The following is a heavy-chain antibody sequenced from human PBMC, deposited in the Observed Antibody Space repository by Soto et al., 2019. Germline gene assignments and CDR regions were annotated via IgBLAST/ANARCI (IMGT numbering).Heavy chain of an antibody. D-gene: IGHD3-16*02. CDR1: GFPFTTYA. CDR3: AKASTYAYVWGSSRYSFHY. CDR2: ISGSGDRA. Sequence: PVGSLRLSCEASGFPFTTYAMSWVRQAPGKGLEWVSGISGSGDRAHYIDSVKGRFAISRDNYKNTLYLQMSSLRAEDTAVYYCAKASTYAYVWGSSRYSFHYCGQGTLVTVYS. J-gene: IGHJ4*02. V-gene: IGHV3-23*01.